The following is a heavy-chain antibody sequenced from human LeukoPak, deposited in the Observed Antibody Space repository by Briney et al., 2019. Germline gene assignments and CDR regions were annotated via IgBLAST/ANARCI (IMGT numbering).Heavy chain of an antibody. V-gene: IGHV3-74*01. CDR3: ATTYYDFWSGYYNYYYYYMDV. CDR1: GFTFSSYW. Sequence: TGGSLRLSCAASGFTFSSYWMHWVRQAPGKGLVWVSRINTDGSSTSYADSVKGRFTTSRDNAKNTLYLQMNSLRAEDTAVYYCATTYYDFWSGYYNYYYYYMDVWGKGTTVTVSS. CDR2: INTDGSST. J-gene: IGHJ6*03. D-gene: IGHD3-3*01.